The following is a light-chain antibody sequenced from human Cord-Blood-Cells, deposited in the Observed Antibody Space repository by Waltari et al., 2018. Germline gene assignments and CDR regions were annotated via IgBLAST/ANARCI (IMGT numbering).Light chain of an antibody. J-gene: IGKJ1*01. Sequence: IVLTQSPGTLSLSPGEIATPSCRASQSVSSSYLAWYQQKPGQAPRLLIYGASSRATGIPDRFSGSGSGTDFALTISRLEPEDFAVYYCQQYGSSPWTFGQGTKVEIK. CDR2: GAS. CDR1: QSVSSSY. V-gene: IGKV3-20*01. CDR3: QQYGSSPWT.